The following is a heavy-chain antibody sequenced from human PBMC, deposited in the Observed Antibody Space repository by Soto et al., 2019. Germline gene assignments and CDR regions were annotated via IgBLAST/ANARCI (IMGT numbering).Heavy chain of an antibody. Sequence: PSETLPLTCAVSGGSISSSNCWSWVRQPPGKGLEWIGEIYHSGSTNFNPSLKSRVTISVDKSKNQFSLKLNSVTAADTAVYYCARDKRGHYYYYGMDVWGQGTTVTVSS. V-gene: IGHV4-4*02. D-gene: IGHD3-10*01. CDR1: GGSISSSNC. CDR3: ARDKRGHYYYYGMDV. CDR2: IYHSGST. J-gene: IGHJ6*02.